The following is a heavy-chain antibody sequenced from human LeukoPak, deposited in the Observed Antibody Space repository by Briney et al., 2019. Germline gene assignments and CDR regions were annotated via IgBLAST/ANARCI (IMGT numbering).Heavy chain of an antibody. V-gene: IGHV3-30-3*01. CDR2: ISYDGSNK. D-gene: IGHD3-22*01. Sequence: PGGSLRLSCAASGFTFSSYAMHWVRQAPGKGLEWVAVISYDGSNKYYADSVKGRFTISRDNSKNTLYLQMNSLRAEDTAVYYCARDWAPYYYDSPPGYWGQGTLVTVSS. CDR1: GFTFSSYA. J-gene: IGHJ4*02. CDR3: ARDWAPYYYDSPPGY.